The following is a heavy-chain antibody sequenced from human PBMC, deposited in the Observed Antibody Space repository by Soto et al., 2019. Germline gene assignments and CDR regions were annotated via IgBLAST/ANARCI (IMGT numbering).Heavy chain of an antibody. D-gene: IGHD1-1*01. Sequence: PGGSLRLSCAASGFTFINFAMSWVRQAPGKGLEWVSAISGSGGGTYSADSVKGRFTISRDNSKSTLYLQMNSLRAEDTAVYYCAKAIISNWTPFDYWGRGTLVTVSS. CDR2: ISGSGGGT. CDR3: AKAIISNWTPFDY. CDR1: GFTFINFA. V-gene: IGHV3-23*01. J-gene: IGHJ4*02.